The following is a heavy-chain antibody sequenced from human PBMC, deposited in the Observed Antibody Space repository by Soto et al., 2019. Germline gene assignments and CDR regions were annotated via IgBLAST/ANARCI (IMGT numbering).Heavy chain of an antibody. D-gene: IGHD1-1*01. CDR3: ARELQAPPGGYYYFGMDG. J-gene: IGHJ6*02. V-gene: IGHV1-2*04. CDR2: INPNSGGT. CDR1: GYTFTGYY. Sequence: ASVKVSCKASGYTFTGYYMHWVRQAPGQGLEWMGWINPNSGGTNYAQKFQGWVTMTRDTSISPAYMELSRLRSDDTAVYYCARELQAPPGGYYYFGMDGWGQGTTVTVSS.